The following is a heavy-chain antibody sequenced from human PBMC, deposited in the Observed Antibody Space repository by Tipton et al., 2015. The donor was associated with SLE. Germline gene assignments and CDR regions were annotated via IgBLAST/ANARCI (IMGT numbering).Heavy chain of an antibody. V-gene: IGHV3-23*01. CDR2: ITGSGDRT. Sequence: SLRLSCAASGFTFSIYAMRCVRQAPGKGLEWVSAITGSGDRTYYIDSVKGRFTISRDNSKNSLYLQMNGLRAEDTAVYYCARSPVDYWNGYSAWGQGTLVAVSS. CDR1: GFTFSIYA. D-gene: IGHD3-3*01. J-gene: IGHJ4*02. CDR3: ARSPVDYWNGYSA.